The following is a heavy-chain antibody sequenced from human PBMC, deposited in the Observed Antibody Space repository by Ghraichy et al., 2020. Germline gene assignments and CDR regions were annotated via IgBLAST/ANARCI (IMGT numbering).Heavy chain of an antibody. CDR3: AKAGAADSSSWYNYYYYGMDV. D-gene: IGHD6-13*01. CDR2: ISGSGGST. J-gene: IGHJ6*02. V-gene: IGHV3-23*01. Sequence: LSLTCAASGFTVSSYAMSWVRQAPGKGLEWDSAISGSGGSTYYADSVKGRFTISRDNSKNTLYLQMNSLNAEDTAVYYCAKAGAADSSSWYNYYYYGMDVRGQATTVTDSS. CDR1: GFTVSSYA.